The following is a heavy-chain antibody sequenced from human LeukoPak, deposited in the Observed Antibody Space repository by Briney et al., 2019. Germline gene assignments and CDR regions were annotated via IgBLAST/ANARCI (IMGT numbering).Heavy chain of an antibody. Sequence: SETLSLTCTVSGGSISSGASDWGWIRQHPKRGLEWVGYINHSGSTYYNPSLGSRVTMSVDTSKNQFSLKLSSVAAADSAVYYCARAARQGFTMIVVPFFYFDLWGRGTLVTVSS. CDR2: INHSGST. CDR1: GGSISSGASD. V-gene: IGHV4-31*03. J-gene: IGHJ2*01. D-gene: IGHD3-22*01. CDR3: ARAARQGFTMIVVPFFYFDL.